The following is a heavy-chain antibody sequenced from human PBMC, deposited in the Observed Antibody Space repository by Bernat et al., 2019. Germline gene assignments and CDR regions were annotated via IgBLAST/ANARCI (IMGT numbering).Heavy chain of an antibody. J-gene: IGHJ4*02. CDR1: GGSISSSSYY. V-gene: IGHV4-39*01. CDR2: IYSSGST. CDR3: ARHSGRGWDYYFDY. Sequence: QLQLQESGPGLVKPSETLSLTCTVSGGSISSSSYYWGWIRQPPGKGLEWIGSIYSSGSTYYNPSLKSRVTISVDTSKNQFSLKLSSVTAADTAVYYCARHSGRGWDYYFDYWGQGTLVTVSS. D-gene: IGHD3-10*01.